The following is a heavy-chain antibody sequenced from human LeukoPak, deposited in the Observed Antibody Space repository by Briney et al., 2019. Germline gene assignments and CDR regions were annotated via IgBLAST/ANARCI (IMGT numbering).Heavy chain of an antibody. D-gene: IGHD2-15*01. J-gene: IGHJ6*04. CDR3: ARDTSHCSGGSCYGMDV. CDR1: GFTFSSYG. Sequence: PGGSLRLSCAASGFTFSSYGTHWVRQAPGKGLEWVAVIWYDGSNKYYADSVKGRFTISRDNSKNTLYLQMNSLRAEDTAVYYCARDTSHCSGGSCYGMDVWGKGTTVTVSS. V-gene: IGHV3-33*01. CDR2: IWYDGSNK.